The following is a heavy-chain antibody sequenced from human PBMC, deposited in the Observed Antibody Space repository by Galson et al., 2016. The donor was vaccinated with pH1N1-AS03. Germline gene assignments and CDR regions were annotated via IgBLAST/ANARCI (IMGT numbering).Heavy chain of an antibody. CDR3: ARFRSSWTFYYGLDV. Sequence: TLSLTCTVSGDSISSYYWSWIRQPPGKGLEWIGYMFYSGSTKYNSYLKSRVSISGDTSKNQISLKLTSVTAADTAVYYCARFRSSWTFYYGLDVWGQGTTVTVSS. CDR2: MFYSGST. CDR1: GDSISSYY. V-gene: IGHV4-59*01. D-gene: IGHD6-13*01. J-gene: IGHJ6*02.